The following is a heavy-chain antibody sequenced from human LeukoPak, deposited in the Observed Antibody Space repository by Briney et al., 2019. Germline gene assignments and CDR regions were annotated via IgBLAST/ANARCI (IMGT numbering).Heavy chain of an antibody. CDR3: ARDQGIVVVPAATHYGMDV. D-gene: IGHD2-2*01. V-gene: IGHV1-2*02. J-gene: IGHJ6*02. CDR1: GYTFTGYY. Sequence: ASVKVSCKASGYTFTGYYMHWVRQAPGQGLEWMGWINPNSGGTNYAQKFQGRVTVTRDTSISTAYMELSRLRSDDTAVYYCARDQGIVVVPAATHYGMDVWGQGTTVTVSS. CDR2: INPNSGGT.